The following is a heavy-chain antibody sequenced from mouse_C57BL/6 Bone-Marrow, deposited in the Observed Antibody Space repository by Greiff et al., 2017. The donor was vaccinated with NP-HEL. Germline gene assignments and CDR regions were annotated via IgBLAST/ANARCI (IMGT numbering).Heavy chain of an antibody. CDR1: GFTFSSYG. CDR3: ARQGPTGAMDY. CDR2: ISSGGSYT. J-gene: IGHJ4*01. V-gene: IGHV5-6*01. Sequence: EVKLLESGGDLVKPGGSLKLSCAASGFTFSSYGMSWVRQTPDKRLEWVATISSGGSYTYYPDSVKGRFTISRDNAKNTLYLQMSSLKSEDTAMYYCARQGPTGAMDYWGQGTSVTVSS.